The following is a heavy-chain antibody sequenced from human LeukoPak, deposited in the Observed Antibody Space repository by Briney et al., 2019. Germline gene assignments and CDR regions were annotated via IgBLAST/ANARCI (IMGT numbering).Heavy chain of an antibody. Sequence: ASVKVSCKASGYTFTIYYMHWVRQAPGRGLEWMGWINPNSGATSYAQRFQGRVTMTRDTSISTAYMELSGLTSDDTAVYYCARNPPYCTSTSCYNDYWGQGTLVTVSS. CDR2: INPNSGAT. CDR1: GYTFTIYY. CDR3: ARNPPYCTSTSCYNDY. J-gene: IGHJ4*02. D-gene: IGHD2-2*02. V-gene: IGHV1-2*02.